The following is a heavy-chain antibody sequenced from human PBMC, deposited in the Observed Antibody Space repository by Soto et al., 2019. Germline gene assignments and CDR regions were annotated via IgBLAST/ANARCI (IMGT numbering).Heavy chain of an antibody. J-gene: IGHJ4*02. V-gene: IGHV3-53*01. CDR3: ARRGSGSYYDY. CDR1: GFTVSSNY. D-gene: IGHD1-26*01. Sequence: GWSLRLSCAASGFTVSSNYMSLVRQAPGKGLEWVSVIYSGGSTYYADSVKGRFTISRDNSKNTLYLQMNSLRAEDTAVYYCARRGSGSYYDYWGQGTLVTVSS. CDR2: IYSGGST.